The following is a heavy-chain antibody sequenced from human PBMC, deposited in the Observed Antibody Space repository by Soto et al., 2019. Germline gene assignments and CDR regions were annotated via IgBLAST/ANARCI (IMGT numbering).Heavy chain of an antibody. V-gene: IGHV3-66*01. J-gene: IGHJ3*02. D-gene: IGHD6-6*01. Sequence: SLRLSCAASGFTVSSNYMSWVRQAPGKGLEWVSVIYSGGSTYYADSVKGRFTISRDNSKNTLYLQMNSLRAEDTAVYYCARGGSSSAHDAFDIWGQGTMVTVSS. CDR2: IYSGGST. CDR3: ARGGSSSAHDAFDI. CDR1: GFTVSSNY.